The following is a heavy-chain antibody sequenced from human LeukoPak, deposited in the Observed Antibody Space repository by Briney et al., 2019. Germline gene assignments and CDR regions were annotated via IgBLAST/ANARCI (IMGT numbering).Heavy chain of an antibody. CDR3: AKLQSVVIPAAMLGFDY. J-gene: IGHJ4*02. Sequence: GGSLRLSCAASGFTFSRHGMSWVRQAPGKGLEWVSTISGSGGNIYYADSVKGRFTISRDNSRDTLSVQINSLRAEDTAVYYCAKLQSVVIPAAMLGFDYWGQGILVTVSS. V-gene: IGHV3-23*01. CDR1: GFTFSRHG. D-gene: IGHD2-2*01. CDR2: ISGSGGNI.